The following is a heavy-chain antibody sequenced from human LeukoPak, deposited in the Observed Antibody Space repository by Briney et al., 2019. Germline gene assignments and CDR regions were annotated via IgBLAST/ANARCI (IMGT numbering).Heavy chain of an antibody. CDR1: GYTFTGYY. D-gene: IGHD3-9*01. CDR2: INPNSGGT. V-gene: IGHV1-2*04. J-gene: IGHJ3*02. Sequence: ASVKVSCKASGYTFTGYYMHWVRQAPGQGLEWMGWINPNSGGTNYAQKFQGWVTMTRDTSISTAYMELSRLRSDDTAVYYCARGQSLAIITLNDAFDIWGQGTMVTVSS. CDR3: ARGQSLAIITLNDAFDI.